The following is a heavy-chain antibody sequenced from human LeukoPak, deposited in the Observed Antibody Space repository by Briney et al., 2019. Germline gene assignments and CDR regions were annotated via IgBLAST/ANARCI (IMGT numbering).Heavy chain of an antibody. CDR1: GFTFSSYA. Sequence: GGSLRLSCAASGFTFSSYAMSWVRQAPGKGLEWVSAISGGGGSTYYADSVKGRFTISRDNSKNTLYLQMNSLRAEDTAVYYCAKGPKYGSGSYYIRSPVDYWGQGTLVTVSS. CDR3: AKGPKYGSGSYYIRSPVDY. J-gene: IGHJ4*02. D-gene: IGHD3-10*01. CDR2: ISGGGGST. V-gene: IGHV3-23*01.